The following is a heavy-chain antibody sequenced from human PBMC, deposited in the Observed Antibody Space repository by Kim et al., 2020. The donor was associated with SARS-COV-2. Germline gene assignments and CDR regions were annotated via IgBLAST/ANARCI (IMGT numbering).Heavy chain of an antibody. D-gene: IGHD3-22*01. CDR1: GFTFSSYA. V-gene: IGHV3-23*01. CDR3: AKEMRRLEYDSSGYYSHYFDY. J-gene: IGHJ4*02. CDR2: ISGSGGST. Sequence: GGSLRLSCAASGFTFSSYAMSWVRQAPGKGLEWVSAISGSGGSTYYADSVKGRFTISRDNSKNTLYLQMNSLRAEDTAVYYCAKEMRRLEYDSSGYYSHYFDYWGQGTLVTVSS.